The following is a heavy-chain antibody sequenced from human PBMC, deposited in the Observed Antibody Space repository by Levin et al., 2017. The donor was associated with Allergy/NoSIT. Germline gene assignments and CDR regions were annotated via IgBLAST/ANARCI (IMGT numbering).Heavy chain of an antibody. CDR1: GGSISRNY. Sequence: PGGSLRLSCSVSGGSISRNYWSWIRQPPGKGLEWIGYIYDSGSTNYNPSLKSRVTISVDTSKTQFSLKLSSVTAADTAVYYCARDRPATYAFDIWGQGTMVTVSS. CDR3: ARDRPATYAFDI. D-gene: IGHD2-2*01. J-gene: IGHJ3*02. V-gene: IGHV4-59*13. CDR2: IYDSGST.